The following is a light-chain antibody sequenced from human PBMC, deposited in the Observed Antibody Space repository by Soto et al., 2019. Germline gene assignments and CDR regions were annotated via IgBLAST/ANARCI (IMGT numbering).Light chain of an antibody. CDR1: RSNIGNNA. V-gene: IGLV1-44*01. CDR3: ATWDNSMNARGV. CDR2: KNN. J-gene: IGLJ3*02. Sequence: QSVLTQTPSASGTPGQTVTISCSGSRSNIGNNAVSWYQQFPGTAPKLLIYKNNQRPSGVPDRFSGSKSGTSAALAISGLQYEDEADDYCATWDNSMNARGVFGGGTKLTVL.